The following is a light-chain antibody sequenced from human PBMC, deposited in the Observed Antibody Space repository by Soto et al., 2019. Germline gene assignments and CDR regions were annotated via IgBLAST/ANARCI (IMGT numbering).Light chain of an antibody. V-gene: IGLV2-11*01. Sequence: QSALTQPRSVSGSPGQSVTISCTGTSSDVGYYNYVSWYQQHPGIAPKVMIYDVSERPSGVPDRFSGSKSGNTASLTISGLQAEDEADYYCCSYAGSPRYVFGTGTKLTVL. J-gene: IGLJ1*01. CDR3: CSYAGSPRYV. CDR1: SSDVGYYNY. CDR2: DVS.